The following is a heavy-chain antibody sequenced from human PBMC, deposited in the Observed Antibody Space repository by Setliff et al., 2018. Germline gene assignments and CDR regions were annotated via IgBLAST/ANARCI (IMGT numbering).Heavy chain of an antibody. CDR2: ISASGAAT. J-gene: IGHJ4*02. Sequence: GESLKISCAASGFMFSDYAMSWVRQAPGKGLEWVSTISASGAATHYADSVKGRFTIPRDNVDNTLYLQMSTLRAEDTAVYYCAKNGIGYCSGGICYSDGNFDYWGQGTQVTVSS. CDR3: AKNGIGYCSGGICYSDGNFDY. CDR1: GFMFSDYA. V-gene: IGHV3-23*01. D-gene: IGHD2-15*01.